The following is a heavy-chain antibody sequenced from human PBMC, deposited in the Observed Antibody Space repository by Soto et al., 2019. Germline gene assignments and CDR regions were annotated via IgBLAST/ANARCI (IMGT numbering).Heavy chain of an antibody. CDR2: INHSGST. Sequence: SETLSLTCAVYGGSFSGYYWSWIRQPPGKGLEWIGEINHSGSTNYNPSLKSRVTISVDTSKNQFSLKLSSVTAADTAVYYCARGLRYCSSTSCRGYYFDYWGQGTLVTVSS. J-gene: IGHJ4*02. CDR1: GGSFSGYY. D-gene: IGHD2-2*01. CDR3: ARGLRYCSSTSCRGYYFDY. V-gene: IGHV4-34*01.